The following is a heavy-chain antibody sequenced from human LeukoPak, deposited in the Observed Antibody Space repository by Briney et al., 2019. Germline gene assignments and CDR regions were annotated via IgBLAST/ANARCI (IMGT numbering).Heavy chain of an antibody. CDR2: ISYDGTKK. Sequence: GGSLRLSCAASGFTFSTYAMHWVRQAPGKGLEWVAVISYDGTKKYYAYSVRGRFTISRDNSKNTLYLQMNSVRAEDRAVCYCARDNDSSGSIAYWGQGTLVTVSS. CDR3: ARDNDSSGSIAY. CDR1: GFTFSTYA. J-gene: IGHJ4*02. D-gene: IGHD3-22*01. V-gene: IGHV3-30-3*01.